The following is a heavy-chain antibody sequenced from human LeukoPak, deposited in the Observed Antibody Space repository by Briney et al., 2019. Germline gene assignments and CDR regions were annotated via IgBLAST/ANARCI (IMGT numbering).Heavy chain of an antibody. V-gene: IGHV3-74*01. D-gene: IGHD1-1*01. J-gene: IGHJ3*02. CDR2: INSDGSNT. Sequence: GGSLRLSCAASGFTFSTYWMHWVRQAPGKGLVWVSRINSDGSNTGYADSVKGRFTISRDNAKNSLYLQMNSLRAEDTALYYCTKRVRYASAFDIWGQGTMVTVSS. CDR1: GFTFSTYW. CDR3: TKRVRYASAFDI.